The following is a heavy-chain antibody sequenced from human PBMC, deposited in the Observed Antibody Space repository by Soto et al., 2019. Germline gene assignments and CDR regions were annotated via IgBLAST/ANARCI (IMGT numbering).Heavy chain of an antibody. V-gene: IGHV3-23*01. D-gene: IGHD3-22*01. CDR1: GSTFSSYA. CDR2: ISGSGGST. Sequence: GGSLRLSCAASGSTFSSYAMSWVRQAPGKGLEWVSAISGSGGSTYYADSVKGRFTISRDNSKNTLYLQMNSLRAEDTAVYYCAKERHDSSGYYLDYWGQGTLVTVSS. J-gene: IGHJ4*02. CDR3: AKERHDSSGYYLDY.